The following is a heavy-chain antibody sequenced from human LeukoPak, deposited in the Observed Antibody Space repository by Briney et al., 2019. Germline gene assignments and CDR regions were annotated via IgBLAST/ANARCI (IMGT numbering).Heavy chain of an antibody. D-gene: IGHD3-22*01. V-gene: IGHV3-30*02. CDR3: AKGNSRITMIVVVTP. CDR1: GFTFSSYG. J-gene: IGHJ5*02. CDR2: IRYDGSNK. Sequence: QAGGSLRLSCAASGFTFSSYGMHWVRQAPGKGLEWVAFIRYDGSNKYYADSVKGRFTISRDNSKNTLYLQMNSLRAEDTAVYYCAKGNSRITMIVVVTPWGQGTLVTVSS.